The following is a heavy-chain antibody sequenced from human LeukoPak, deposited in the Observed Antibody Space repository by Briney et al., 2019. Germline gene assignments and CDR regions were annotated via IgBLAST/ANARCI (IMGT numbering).Heavy chain of an antibody. D-gene: IGHD3-22*01. CDR3: AKDPNSSVYRYYFYGMDV. V-gene: IGHV3-53*01. CDR1: GFTVSSNY. J-gene: IGHJ6*02. Sequence: GGSLRLSCAASGFTVSSNYMSWVRQAPGKGLEWVSVIYSGGSTYYADSVKGRFTISRDNSKNTLYLQMNSLRAEDTAVYYCAKDPNSSVYRYYFYGMDVWGQGTTVTVSS. CDR2: IYSGGST.